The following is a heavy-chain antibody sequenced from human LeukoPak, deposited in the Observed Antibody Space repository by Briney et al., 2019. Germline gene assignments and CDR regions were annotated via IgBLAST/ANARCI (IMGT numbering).Heavy chain of an antibody. D-gene: IGHD7-27*01. V-gene: IGHV3-11*06. Sequence: GGSLRLSCAASGFTFSDYYMSWIRQAPGKGLEWVPHISNSLIYTNYADSVKGRFTISRDNAKNSLFLQMNSLRAEDTAVYYCAGTGDYESFDYWGQGTLVTVSS. CDR3: AGTGDYESFDY. CDR1: GFTFSDYY. J-gene: IGHJ4*02. CDR2: ISNSLIYT.